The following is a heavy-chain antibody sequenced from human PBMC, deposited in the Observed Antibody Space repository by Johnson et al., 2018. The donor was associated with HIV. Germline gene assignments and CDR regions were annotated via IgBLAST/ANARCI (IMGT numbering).Heavy chain of an antibody. CDR2: IRYDGSNK. D-gene: IGHD3-22*01. V-gene: IGHV3-30*02. J-gene: IGHJ3*02. Sequence: VQLVESGGGLVQPGGSLRLSCAASGFTFSSYAMHWVRQAPGKGLEWVAFIRYDGSNKYYGDSVKGRFTISRDNSKNTLYLQMNSLRAEDTAVYYCASVPMIVVLDGAFDIWGQGTMVTVSS. CDR1: GFTFSSYA. CDR3: ASVPMIVVLDGAFDI.